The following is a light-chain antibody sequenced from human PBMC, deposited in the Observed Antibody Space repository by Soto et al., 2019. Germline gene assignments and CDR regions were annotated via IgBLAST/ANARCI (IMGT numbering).Light chain of an antibody. CDR2: GAS. CDR1: QSINNN. CDR3: QQYNNWPLT. Sequence: EIVMTQAPATLSVSPGERATLSCRASQSINNNLAWYQQKPGQGPRLLIYGASSRATGIRARFSGSGSGTGFTLTISTLQSQDFAIYYCQQYNNWPLTFGGGTKVEIK. V-gene: IGKV3-15*01. J-gene: IGKJ4*01.